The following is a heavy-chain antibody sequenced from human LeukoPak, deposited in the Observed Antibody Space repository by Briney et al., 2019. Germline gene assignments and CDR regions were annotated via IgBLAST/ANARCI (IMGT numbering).Heavy chain of an antibody. V-gene: IGHV3-23*01. CDR3: ARELASSGYSYGPGYYMDV. J-gene: IGHJ6*03. CDR1: GFTFSSHG. Sequence: PGGSLRHSCAASGFTFSSHGMSWVRQAPGKGLEWVSTISGSGDNTYYADSVKGRFTISRDNSKNSLYLQMNSLRAEDTALYYCARELASSGYSYGPGYYMDVWGKGTTVTVSS. CDR2: ISGSGDNT. D-gene: IGHD5-18*01.